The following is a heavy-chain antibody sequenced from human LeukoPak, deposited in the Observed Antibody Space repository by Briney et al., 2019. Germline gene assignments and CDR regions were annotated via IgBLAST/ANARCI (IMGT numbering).Heavy chain of an antibody. Sequence: GGSLRLSCAASGFTFSSYAMSWVRQAPGKGLEWVSAISFSGSNTYYADSVKGRFTVSRDNSKNTLYLQMNSLRAEDTAVYYCAKAGGNSDYWGQGTLVTVSS. V-gene: IGHV3-23*01. CDR2: ISFSGSNT. CDR1: GFTFSSYA. D-gene: IGHD2-21*02. CDR3: AKAGGNSDY. J-gene: IGHJ4*02.